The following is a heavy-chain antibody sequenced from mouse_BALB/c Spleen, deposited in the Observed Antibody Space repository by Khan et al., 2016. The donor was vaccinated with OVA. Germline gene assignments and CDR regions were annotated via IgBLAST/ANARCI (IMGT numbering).Heavy chain of an antibody. V-gene: IGHV3-2*02. CDR2: ITYSGST. CDR3: AMGGTY. J-gene: IGHJ3*01. D-gene: IGHD2-14*01. CDR1: GYSITSDYA. Sequence: EVQLVESGPGLVKPSQSLSLTCTVTGYSITSDYAWNWIRQFPGNKLEWMGYITYSGSTSYNPSLKSRISITRDTSKNQFFLQLNSVTTEDTATYYCAMGGTYWGQGTLVTVSA.